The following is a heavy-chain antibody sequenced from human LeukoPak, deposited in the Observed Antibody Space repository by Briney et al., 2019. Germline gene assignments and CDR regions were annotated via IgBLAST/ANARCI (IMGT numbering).Heavy chain of an antibody. V-gene: IGHV3-30*04. J-gene: IGHJ4*02. Sequence: GGSLRLSCAASGFTFSSYAMHWVRQAPGKGLEWLAVVSAHGLDKFYASSVRGRFTISKDTSKNTLSLQMNSLRSDDSGVYYCARAFTPGIRKALWIGDSLWDQGTLVTVSS. CDR2: VSAHGLDK. D-gene: IGHD3-10*01. CDR1: GFTFSSYA. CDR3: ARAFTPGIRKALWIGDSL.